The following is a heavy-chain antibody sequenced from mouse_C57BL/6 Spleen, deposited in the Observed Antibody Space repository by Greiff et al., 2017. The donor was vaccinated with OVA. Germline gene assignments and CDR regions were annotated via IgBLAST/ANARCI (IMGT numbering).Heavy chain of an antibody. CDR2: IYPGSGST. Sequence: QVQLQQPGAELVKPGASVKMSCKASGYTFTSYWITWVKQRPGQGLEWIGDIYPGSGSTNYNEKFKSKATLTVDTSSSTAYMQLSSLTSEDSAVYYCARGYGSSLRFAYWGQGTLVTVSA. J-gene: IGHJ3*01. CDR1: GYTFTSYW. D-gene: IGHD1-1*01. CDR3: ARGYGSSLRFAY. V-gene: IGHV1-55*01.